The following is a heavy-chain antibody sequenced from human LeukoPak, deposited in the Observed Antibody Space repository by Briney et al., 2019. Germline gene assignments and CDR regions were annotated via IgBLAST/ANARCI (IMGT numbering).Heavy chain of an antibody. CDR1: GFTFSSYA. CDR2: ISGSGSNT. V-gene: IGHV3-23*01. D-gene: IGHD3-22*01. CDR3: ARDYYYDSSGDY. Sequence: GGSLRLSCAASGFTFSSYAMSWVRQAPGKGLEWVSAISGSGSNTYYADSVKGRFTISRDNSKNSLYLQMNSLRAEDTALYHCARDYYYDSSGDYWGQGTLVTVSS. J-gene: IGHJ4*02.